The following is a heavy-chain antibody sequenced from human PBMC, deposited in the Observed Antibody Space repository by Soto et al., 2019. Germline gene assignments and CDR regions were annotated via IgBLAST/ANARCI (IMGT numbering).Heavy chain of an antibody. CDR2: IYYSGST. Sequence: SETLSLTCTVSGGSISSGCYYWSWIRQHPGKGLEWIGYIYYSGSTYYNPSLKSRVTISVDTSKNQFSLKLSSVTAADTAVYYCARSKWELRLHDAFDISGQGTMVTVSS. CDR1: GGSISSGCYY. D-gene: IGHD1-26*01. J-gene: IGHJ3*02. CDR3: ARSKWELRLHDAFDI. V-gene: IGHV4-31*03.